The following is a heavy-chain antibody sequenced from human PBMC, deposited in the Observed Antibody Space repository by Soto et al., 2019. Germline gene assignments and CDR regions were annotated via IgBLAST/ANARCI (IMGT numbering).Heavy chain of an antibody. J-gene: IGHJ6*02. V-gene: IGHV3-21*01. CDR3: ARDPERITYYDFWSGSSDRYYYGMDV. CDR1: GFTFSSYS. CDR2: ISSSSSYI. Sequence: PGGSLRLSCAASGFTFSSYSMNWVRQAPGKGLEWVSSISSSSSYIYYADSVKGRFTISRDNAKNSLYLQMNSLRAEDTAVYYCARDPERITYYDFWSGSSDRYYYGMDVWGQGTTVTVSS. D-gene: IGHD3-3*01.